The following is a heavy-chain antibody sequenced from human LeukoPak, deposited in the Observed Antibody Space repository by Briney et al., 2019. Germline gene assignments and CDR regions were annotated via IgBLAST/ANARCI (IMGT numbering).Heavy chain of an antibody. Sequence: GGSLRLSCAASGFIFGDYAMHWVRQAPGKGLEWVAAIAFDDTDRYYIDSVKGRFTISRDDSKNTLYLHMTSLRAEDTAVYYCTNSDDYGDYWGQGTLVTVST. CDR2: IAFDDTDR. V-gene: IGHV3-30*04. CDR3: TNSDDYGDY. CDR1: GFIFGDYA. J-gene: IGHJ4*02.